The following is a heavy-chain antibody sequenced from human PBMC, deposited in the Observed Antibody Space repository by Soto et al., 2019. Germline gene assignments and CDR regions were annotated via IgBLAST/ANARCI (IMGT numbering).Heavy chain of an antibody. Sequence: SETLSLTCTVSGGSISSGSYYWSWIRQPPGKGLEWFGYIYYSGSTNYNPSHKSRVTISEATSKNQLSLELSSVTAADTGVYSCARVLGCFDPWGQGTLVTVSS. CDR1: GGSISSGSYY. CDR2: IYYSGST. D-gene: IGHD2-15*01. CDR3: ARVLGCFDP. V-gene: IGHV4-61*01. J-gene: IGHJ5*02.